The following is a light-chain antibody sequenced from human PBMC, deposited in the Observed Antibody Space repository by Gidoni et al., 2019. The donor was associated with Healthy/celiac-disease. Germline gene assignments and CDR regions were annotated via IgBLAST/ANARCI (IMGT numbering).Light chain of an antibody. V-gene: IGLV2-23*02. CDR3: CSYAGSSTWV. CDR1: SSDVGSYNL. CDR2: AVR. J-gene: IGLJ3*02. Sequence: QSALTQPASVSGSPGQSLTISGTVTSSDVGSYNLVSWYQLHPGKAPKLMIYAVRTRPSGVSNRFSGSKSGNTASLTISGLQAEDVAVYYFCSYAGSSTWVFGGGTKLTVL.